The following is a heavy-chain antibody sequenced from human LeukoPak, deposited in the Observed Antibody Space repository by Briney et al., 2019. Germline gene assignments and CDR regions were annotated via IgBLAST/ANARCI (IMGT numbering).Heavy chain of an antibody. CDR1: GFTFSSYG. CDR3: AKTTGAPTPYDY. CDR2: IRYDGSNK. J-gene: IGHJ4*02. D-gene: IGHD1-1*01. V-gene: IGHV3-30*02. Sequence: GGSLRLPCAASGFTFSSYGMHWVRQAPGKGLEWVAFIRYDGSNKYYADSVKGRFTISRDNSKNTLYLQMNSLRAEDTAVYYCAKTTGAPTPYDYWGQGTLVTVSS.